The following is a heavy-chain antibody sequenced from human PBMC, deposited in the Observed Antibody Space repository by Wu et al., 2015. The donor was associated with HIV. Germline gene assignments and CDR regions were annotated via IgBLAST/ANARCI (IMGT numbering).Heavy chain of an antibody. D-gene: IGHD1-1*01. Sequence: QVQLMQSGAEVKKPGSSVKVSCTASGGTFNSYATNWVRQAPGQGLEWMGGIIPIFGTANYAQKFQGRVTITADESTSTSYMELNSLRSEDTAMYYCAREGGVISTGRFAFDIWGQGTVVIVSS. J-gene: IGHJ3*02. CDR3: AREGGVISTGRFAFDI. CDR1: GGTFNSYA. CDR2: IIPIFGTA. V-gene: IGHV1-69*12.